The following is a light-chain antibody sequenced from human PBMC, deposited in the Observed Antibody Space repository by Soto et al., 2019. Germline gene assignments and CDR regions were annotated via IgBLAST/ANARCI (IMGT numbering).Light chain of an antibody. CDR3: TSSTSSTTWV. CDR1: SSDVGRYNY. CDR2: EVS. V-gene: IGLV2-14*01. J-gene: IGLJ3*02. Sequence: QSVLTQPASVSGSPGQSITISCTGTSSDVGRYNYVSWYQQHPGKAPKLMIYEVSNRPSGVSNRFSASKSGNTASLTISGLQAEDEAYYYCTSSTSSTTWVFGGGTKLTVL.